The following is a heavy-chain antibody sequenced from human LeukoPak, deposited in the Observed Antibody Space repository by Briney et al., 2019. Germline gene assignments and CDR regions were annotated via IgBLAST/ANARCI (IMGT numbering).Heavy chain of an antibody. CDR3: ARERTSVVWLRYYYYMDV. CDR1: GGSISSSSYY. Sequence: PSETLSLTCTVSGGSISSSSYYWGWIRQPPGKGLEWIGSIYYSGSTYYNPSLKSRVTISADTSKNQFSLKLSSVTAADTAVYYCARERTSVVWLRYYYYMDVWGKGTTVTVSS. CDR2: IYYSGST. J-gene: IGHJ6*03. D-gene: IGHD5-18*01. V-gene: IGHV4-39*07.